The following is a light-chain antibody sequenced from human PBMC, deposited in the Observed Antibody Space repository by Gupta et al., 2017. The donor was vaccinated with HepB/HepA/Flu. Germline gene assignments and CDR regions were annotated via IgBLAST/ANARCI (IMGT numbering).Light chain of an antibody. CDR2: DDS. CDR3: QVWDSSSDHVV. V-gene: IGLV3-21*03. CDR1: KIGSKS. Sequence: SYVLTQPPSVSVAPGTTATITCGGNKIGSKSVHWYQQKPGQAPVLVVHDDSDRPSGIPERFSGSNSGNTATLTIRRVEAGDEADYHCQVWDSSSDHVVFGGETKLTGL. J-gene: IGLJ2*01.